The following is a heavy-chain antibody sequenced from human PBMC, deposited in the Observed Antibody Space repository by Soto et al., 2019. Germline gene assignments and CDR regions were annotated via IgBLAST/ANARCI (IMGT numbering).Heavy chain of an antibody. V-gene: IGHV4-61*01. CDR2: ISHTGDT. Sequence: QVQLRESGPGLLKPSETLSLTCTVSDASVWSDSYFWTWIRQPPGKGLEWIAYISHTGDTNYNPSLKSRVTISIDTSRNQFSLTVTSVTAADTAVYFCASIVVGVTVDLWGQGSLVTVSS. CDR3: ASIVVGVTVDL. J-gene: IGHJ4*02. D-gene: IGHD1-26*01. CDR1: DASVWSDSYF.